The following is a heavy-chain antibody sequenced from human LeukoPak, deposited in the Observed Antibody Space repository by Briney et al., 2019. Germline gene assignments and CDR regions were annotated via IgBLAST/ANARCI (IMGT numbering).Heavy chain of an antibody. CDR2: LHTGGET. V-gene: IGHV3-53*01. CDR1: GFSVSHNY. CDR3: AKDLLLWFGELCSFDY. Sequence: GGSLGLSCAASGFSVSHNYMIWVRQAPGKGLEWVSLLHTGGETEYADSVKGRFTISRDNSKNTLYLQMNSLRAEDTAVYYCAKDLLLWFGELCSFDYWGQGTLVTVSS. D-gene: IGHD3-10*01. J-gene: IGHJ4*02.